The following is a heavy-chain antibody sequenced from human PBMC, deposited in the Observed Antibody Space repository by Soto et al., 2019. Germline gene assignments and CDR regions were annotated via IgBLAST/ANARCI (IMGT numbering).Heavy chain of an antibody. CDR3: VKGKESGYRGAFDS. J-gene: IGHJ4*02. V-gene: IGHV3-23*01. CDR1: GFNFGSYA. D-gene: IGHD5-18*01. Sequence: EEPLLESGGGLVQPGGSLRLSCAATGFNFGSYAMGWVRQAPGKGLEWVSGVSGSGGSPYYADSVKGRLTISKDKSKNTLYLDLNNLRSEDTAVYFCVKGKESGYRGAFDSWGQGTLVTVSS. CDR2: VSGSGGSP.